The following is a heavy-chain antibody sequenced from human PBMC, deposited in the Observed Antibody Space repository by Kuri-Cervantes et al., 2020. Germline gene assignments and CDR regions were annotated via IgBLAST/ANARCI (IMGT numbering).Heavy chain of an antibody. CDR1: GGSISSSSYY. CDR3: ARVEAAAGSAFDI. CDR2: IYYSGST. V-gene: IGHV4-31*03. J-gene: IGHJ3*02. D-gene: IGHD6-13*01. Sequence: SETLSLTCTVSGGSISSSSYYWGWIRQHPGKGLEWIGYIYYSGSTYYNPSLKSRVTISVDTSKNQFSLKLSSVTAADTAVYYCARVEAAAGSAFDIWGQGTMVTVSS.